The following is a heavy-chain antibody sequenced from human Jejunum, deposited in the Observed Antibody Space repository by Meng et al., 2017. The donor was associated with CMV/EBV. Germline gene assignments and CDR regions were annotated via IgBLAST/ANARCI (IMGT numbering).Heavy chain of an antibody. V-gene: IGHV3-21*01. D-gene: IGHD4-11*01. Sequence: CAGSGFTFSNYVMSWVRQAPGKGLEWVASITNTGSRIYYGDSVKDRFTISRDNAENSLYLQMNSLRPEDTAVYYCARDNDFTNYYWGQGTLVTVSS. J-gene: IGHJ4*02. CDR3: ARDNDFTNYY. CDR1: GFTFSNYV. CDR2: ITNTGSRI.